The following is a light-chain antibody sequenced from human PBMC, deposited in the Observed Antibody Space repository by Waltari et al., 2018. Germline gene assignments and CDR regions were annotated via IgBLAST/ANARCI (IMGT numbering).Light chain of an antibody. CDR1: QGIGKS. Sequence: DIQMTQSPSSLSAFVGDSVTISCRASQGIGKSVDWFQQKPGQAPKALMYGASTLHRGVPSRFRGSGFGTDFTLTISGLQPEDFATYYCLQYDSYPRTFGQGTKVEIK. V-gene: IGKV1-16*01. J-gene: IGKJ1*01. CDR2: GAS. CDR3: LQYDSYPRT.